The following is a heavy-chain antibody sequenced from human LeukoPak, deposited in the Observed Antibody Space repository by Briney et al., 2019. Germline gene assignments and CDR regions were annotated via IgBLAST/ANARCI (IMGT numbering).Heavy chain of an antibody. CDR2: INPNSGGT. D-gene: IGHD6-13*01. Sequence: GASVKVSCKASGYTFTGYYMHWVRQAPGQGLEWMGWINPNSGGTNYAQKFQGRVTMTRDTSISTAYMELSRLRSDDTAVYYCARVGSSSWYATWFDPWGQGTLVTVSS. J-gene: IGHJ5*02. CDR3: ARVGSSSWYATWFDP. CDR1: GYTFTGYY. V-gene: IGHV1-2*02.